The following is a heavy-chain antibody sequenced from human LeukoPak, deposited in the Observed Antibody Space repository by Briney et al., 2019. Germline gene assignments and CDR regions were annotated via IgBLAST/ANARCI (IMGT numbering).Heavy chain of an antibody. CDR3: ARGPNSNWSGLDF. Sequence: GGSLRHSCTAPGFSSSGHWRHWARHLPGKGRVWVSRICPTGSTTSYADSVKGRFTVSRDNAKNTLYLQVNNLRAEDTAVYYCARGPNSNWSGLDFWGQGTLLTVSS. V-gene: IGHV3-74*01. CDR2: ICPTGSTT. J-gene: IGHJ4*02. D-gene: IGHD6-6*01. CDR1: GFSSSGHW.